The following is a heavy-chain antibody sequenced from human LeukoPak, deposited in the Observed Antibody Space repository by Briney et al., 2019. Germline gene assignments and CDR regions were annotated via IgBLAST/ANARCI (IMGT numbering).Heavy chain of an antibody. CDR2: IYYSGST. V-gene: IGHV4-61*01. D-gene: IGHD5-24*01. Sequence: SETLSLTCTVSGGSVSSASYYWSWIRQPPGKGLEWIAYIYYSGSTNYNPSLKSRVTISVDTSKNQFSLKLSSVTAADTAVYYCARGGRDGYNGMDVWGQGTTVTVSS. CDR3: ARGGRDGYNGMDV. CDR1: GGSVSSASYY. J-gene: IGHJ6*02.